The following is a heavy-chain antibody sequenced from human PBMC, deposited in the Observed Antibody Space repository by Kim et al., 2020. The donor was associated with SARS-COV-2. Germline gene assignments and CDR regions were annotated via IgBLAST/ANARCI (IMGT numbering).Heavy chain of an antibody. Sequence: SETLSLTCAVYGGSFSGYHWSWIRQPPGKGLEWIGEINHIGSTNYNPSLESRVTISVDTSKNQFSLKLSSLTAADTAVYSGARCGSGSTLIYWFDPWG. CDR3: ARCGSGSTLIYWFDP. CDR1: GGSFSGYH. D-gene: IGHD1-7*01. J-gene: IGHJ5*02. V-gene: IGHV4-34*01. CDR2: INHIGST.